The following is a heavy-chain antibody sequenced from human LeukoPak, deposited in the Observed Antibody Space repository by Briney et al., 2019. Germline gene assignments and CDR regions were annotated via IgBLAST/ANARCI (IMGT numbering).Heavy chain of an antibody. J-gene: IGHJ4*02. V-gene: IGHV3-66*01. Sequence: GGSLRLSCAASGFTVSSNYMSWVRQAPGKGLEWVSVIYSGGSTYYADSVKGRFTISRDNSKNTLYLQMNSLRAEDTAVYYCASADSGYDHFDYWGQGTLVTVSS. D-gene: IGHD5-12*01. CDR2: IYSGGST. CDR1: GFTVSSNY. CDR3: ASADSGYDHFDY.